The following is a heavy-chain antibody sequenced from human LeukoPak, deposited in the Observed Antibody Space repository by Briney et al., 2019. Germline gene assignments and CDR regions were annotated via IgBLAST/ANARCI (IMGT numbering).Heavy chain of an antibody. CDR3: ARELGGAGSYFFPYYGMDV. CDR1: GYTFISYG. J-gene: IGHJ6*02. V-gene: IGHV1-18*01. D-gene: IGHD3-10*01. Sequence: ASVKVSCKASGYTFISYGINWVRQAPGQGLEWMGWISGYNGNTNYAQNLQGRVTMTRDTSTSTAYMELRSLRSDETAVYYCARELGGAGSYFFPYYGMDVWGQGTTVTVSS. CDR2: ISGYNGNT.